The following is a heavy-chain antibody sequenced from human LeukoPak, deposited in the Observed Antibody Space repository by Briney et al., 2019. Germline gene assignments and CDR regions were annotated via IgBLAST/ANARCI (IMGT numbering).Heavy chain of an antibody. J-gene: IGHJ4*02. V-gene: IGHV4-39*01. D-gene: IGHD3-22*01. CDR2: IYYSGST. Sequence: SETLSLTCTVSGGSISSSSYYWGWIRQPPGKGLEWIGSIYYSGSTYYNPSLKSRVTISVDTSKNQFSLKLSSVTAADTAVYYCARHAHNYCDSSGYLREDWGQGTLVTVSS. CDR1: GGSISSSSYY. CDR3: ARHAHNYCDSSGYLRED.